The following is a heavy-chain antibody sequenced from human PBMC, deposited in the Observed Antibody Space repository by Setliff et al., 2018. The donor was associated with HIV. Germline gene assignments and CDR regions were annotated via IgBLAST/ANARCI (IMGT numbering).Heavy chain of an antibody. Sequence: PGGSLRLSCTASGFTFRKYAMSWVRQAPGKGLEWVSTLSGSGVSTYYADSVKGRFTISRDNSKNTLYLQMSSLRAEDTAVYYCAKAHPGSSGLIDYWGQGTLVTVSS. CDR3: AKAHPGSSGLIDY. CDR1: GFTFRKYA. CDR2: LSGSGVST. V-gene: IGHV3-23*01. D-gene: IGHD3-22*01. J-gene: IGHJ4*02.